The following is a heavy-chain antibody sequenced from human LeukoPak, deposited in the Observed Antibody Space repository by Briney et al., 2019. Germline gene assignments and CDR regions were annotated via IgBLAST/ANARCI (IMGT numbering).Heavy chain of an antibody. V-gene: IGHV3-73*01. D-gene: IGHD6-13*01. CDR1: GFTFSGSA. CDR2: IRSKANSYAT. J-gene: IGHJ4*02. Sequence: GGSLRLSCAASGFTFSGSAMHWVRQASGKGLEWVGRIRSKANSYATAYAASVKGRFTISRDDSKDTAYLQMNSLKTEDTAVYYCTTRLAAADYSGQGTLVTVSS. CDR3: TTRLAAADY.